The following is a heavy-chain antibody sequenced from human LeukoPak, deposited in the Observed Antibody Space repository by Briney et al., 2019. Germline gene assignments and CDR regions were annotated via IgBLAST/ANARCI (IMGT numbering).Heavy chain of an antibody. CDR1: GGSFSGYY. CDR2: INHGGST. J-gene: IGHJ4*02. Sequence: SSETLSLTCAVYGGSFSGYYWSWIRQPPGKGLEWIGEINHGGSTNYNPSLKSRVTISVDTSKNQFSLKLSSVTAADTAVYYCARLGGKDPFDYWGQGTLVTVSS. CDR3: ARLGGKDPFDY. D-gene: IGHD4-23*01. V-gene: IGHV4-34*01.